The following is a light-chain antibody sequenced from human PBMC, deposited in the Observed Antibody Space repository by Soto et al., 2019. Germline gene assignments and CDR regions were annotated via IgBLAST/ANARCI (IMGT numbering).Light chain of an antibody. J-gene: IGKJ4*01. CDR3: HQYSTWPLT. CDR1: QTVVSD. Sequence: EKVMTQSPATLSVSPGESVTLSCRASQTVVSDLAWYQQKPGQAPRLLIYGASTRTTDVPARFSGSGYGTGFTLTISSLQPEDFAVYYCHQYSTWPLTFGGGTKVEI. CDR2: GAS. V-gene: IGKV3-15*01.